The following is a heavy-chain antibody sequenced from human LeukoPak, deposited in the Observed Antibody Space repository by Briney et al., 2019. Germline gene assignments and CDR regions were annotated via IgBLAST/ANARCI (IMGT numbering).Heavy chain of an antibody. CDR3: TTGAGGWHYFDY. J-gene: IGHJ4*02. D-gene: IGHD6-19*01. CDR2: IKSKTDGGTT. CDR1: GFPFSNAW. Sequence: GGSLRLSCAASGFPFSNAWMSWVRQAPGKGLEWVGRIKSKTDGGTTDYAAPVKGRFTISRDDSKNTLYLQMNSLKTEDTAVYYCTTGAGGWHYFDYWGQGTLVTVSS. V-gene: IGHV3-15*01.